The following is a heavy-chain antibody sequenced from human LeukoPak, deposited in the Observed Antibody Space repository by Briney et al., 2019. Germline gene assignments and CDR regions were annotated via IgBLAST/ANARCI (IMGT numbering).Heavy chain of an antibody. CDR2: IYYSGST. CDR1: GGSISSYY. Sequence: SETLSLTCTVSGGSISSYYWSWIRQPPGKGLEWIGYIYYSGSTNYNPSLKSRVTISVDTSKNQFSLRLSSVTAADTAVYYCASHYDLWSGQFDYWGQGTLVTVSS. V-gene: IGHV4-59*01. D-gene: IGHD3-3*01. J-gene: IGHJ4*02. CDR3: ASHYDLWSGQFDY.